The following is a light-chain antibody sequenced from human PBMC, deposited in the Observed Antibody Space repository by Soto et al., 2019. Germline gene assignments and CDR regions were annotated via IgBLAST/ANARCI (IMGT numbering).Light chain of an antibody. J-gene: IGKJ2*01. CDR2: WAS. CDR1: QSVLYNSNNKNY. V-gene: IGKV4-1*01. Sequence: DIVMTQSPDSLAVSLGERATINCKSSQSVLYNSNNKNYLAWYQKKPGQPPKLLIYWASTRESGVPDRFSGSGSGTDFTLSISSLQAEDVALYYRQQYYNTPPYTFGQGTKLEIK. CDR3: QQYYNTPPYT.